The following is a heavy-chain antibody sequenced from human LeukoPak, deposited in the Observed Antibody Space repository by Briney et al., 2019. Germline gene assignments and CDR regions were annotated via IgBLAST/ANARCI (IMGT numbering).Heavy chain of an antibody. Sequence: GGSLRLSCAASGFTFDDYGMCWVRQAPGKGLEWVSGINWNGGSTGYADSVKGRFTISRDNAKNSLYLQMNSLRAEDTALYYCARAPGGYDFYRAAEFDYWGQGTLVTVSS. J-gene: IGHJ4*02. CDR3: ARAPGGYDFYRAAEFDY. V-gene: IGHV3-20*04. CDR1: GFTFDDYG. D-gene: IGHD5-12*01. CDR2: INWNGGST.